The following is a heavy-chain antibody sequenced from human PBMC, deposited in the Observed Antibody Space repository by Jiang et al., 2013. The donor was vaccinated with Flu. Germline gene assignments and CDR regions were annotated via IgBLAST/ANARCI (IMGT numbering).Heavy chain of an antibody. CDR2: FDYDGNA. Sequence: LLKPSETLSLTCTVSGGSVRSGSYYWSWVRQPPGRGLEWIGDFDYDGNASNNPSLKSRVTISADTSKNQFSLNLRSVTAADTAVYYCARGIGGSYPFDSWGQGTLV. V-gene: IGHV4-61*01. D-gene: IGHD1-26*01. CDR1: GGSVRSGSYY. CDR3: ARGIGGSYPFDS. J-gene: IGHJ4*02.